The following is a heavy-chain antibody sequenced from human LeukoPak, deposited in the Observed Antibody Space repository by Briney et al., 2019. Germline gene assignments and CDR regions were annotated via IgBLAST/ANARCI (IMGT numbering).Heavy chain of an antibody. D-gene: IGHD2-15*01. CDR1: GFTFDHAW. CDR3: STGGGTNDY. J-gene: IGHJ4*02. CDR2: IRSRTAGGTT. Sequence: PGGSLRLSCEVSGFTFDHAWMSWVRQAPGKGLEWVGRIRSRTAGGTTDYGAPVKGRFTISRDNSKNTVYLQMNNLKSEDTAIYYCSTGGGTNDYWGQGTLVTVSS. V-gene: IGHV3-15*01.